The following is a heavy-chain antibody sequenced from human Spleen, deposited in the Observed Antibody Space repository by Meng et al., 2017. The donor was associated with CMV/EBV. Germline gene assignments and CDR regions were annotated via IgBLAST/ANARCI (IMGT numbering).Heavy chain of an antibody. V-gene: IGHV3-49*04. D-gene: IGHD2-21*01. J-gene: IGHJ6*02. CDR3: TRDKIVVVIATSYYYYGMDV. CDR1: GFTFSSYA. CDR2: IRSKAYGGTT. Sequence: GESLKISCAASGFTFSSYAMHWVRQAPGKGLEWVCFIRSKAYGGTTEYAASVKGRFTISRDDSKSIAYLQMNSLKTEDTAVYYCTRDKIVVVIATSYYYYGMDVWGQGTTVTVSS.